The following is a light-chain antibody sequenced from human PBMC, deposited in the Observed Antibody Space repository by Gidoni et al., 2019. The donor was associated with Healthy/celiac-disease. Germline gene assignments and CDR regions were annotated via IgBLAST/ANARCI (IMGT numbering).Light chain of an antibody. CDR2: AAS. CDR1: QSISSY. Sequence: MTQSPSSLSASVGDRVTITCRASQSISSYLNWYQQKPGKAPKLLIYAASSLQSGGPSRFSGSGSGTDFTLTISSLQPEDFATYYCQQSYSTPPMLTFGGGTKVEIK. J-gene: IGKJ4*01. V-gene: IGKV1-39*01. CDR3: QQSYSTPPMLT.